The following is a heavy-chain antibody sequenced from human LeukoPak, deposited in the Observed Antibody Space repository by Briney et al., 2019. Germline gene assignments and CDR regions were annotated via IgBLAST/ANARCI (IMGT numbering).Heavy chain of an antibody. V-gene: IGHV3-11*04. CDR1: GFTFSDYY. D-gene: IGHD3-3*01. J-gene: IGHJ4*02. Sequence: GGSLRLSCAAYGFTFSDYYMSWIRQAPGKGLEWVSYISSSGSTIYYADSVKGRFTISRDNAKNTLYLQMNSLRAEDTAVYYCAKDGTIFGVVIYFDYWGQGTLVTVSS. CDR3: AKDGTIFGVVIYFDY. CDR2: ISSSGSTI.